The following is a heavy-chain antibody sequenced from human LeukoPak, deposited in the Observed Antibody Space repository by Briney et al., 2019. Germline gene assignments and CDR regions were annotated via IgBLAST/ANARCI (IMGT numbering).Heavy chain of an antibody. CDR1: GGTFSSYA. CDR3: ARVGGYDNHFDY. CDR2: IIPIFGTA. Sequence: ASVKVSCKASGGTFSSYAISWVRQAPGQGLEWMRGIIPIFGTANYAQKFQGRVTITADESTSTAYMELSSLRSEDTAVYYCARVGGYDNHFDYWGQGTLVTVSS. D-gene: IGHD5-12*01. V-gene: IGHV1-69*13. J-gene: IGHJ4*02.